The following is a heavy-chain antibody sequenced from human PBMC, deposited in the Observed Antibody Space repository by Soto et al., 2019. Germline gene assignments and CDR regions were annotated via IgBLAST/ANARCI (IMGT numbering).Heavy chain of an antibody. Sequence: SVKVSCKASGGTFSSYAISWVRQAPGQGLEWKGGIIPIFGTANYAQKFQGRVTITAEKSTSTAYMELSSLRSEDTAVYYCASRHYDSSGPTGWFDPWGQGTLVTV. CDR2: IIPIFGTA. D-gene: IGHD3-22*01. CDR1: GGTFSSYA. V-gene: IGHV1-69*06. CDR3: ASRHYDSSGPTGWFDP. J-gene: IGHJ5*02.